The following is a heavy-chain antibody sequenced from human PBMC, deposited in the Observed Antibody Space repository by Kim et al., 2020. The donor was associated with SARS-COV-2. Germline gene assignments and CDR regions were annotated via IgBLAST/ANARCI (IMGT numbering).Heavy chain of an antibody. J-gene: IGHJ3*02. D-gene: IGHD6-13*01. Sequence: GGSLRLSCITSGFDFGDYAMSWVRQAPGKGPEWVGFIRTTTYGQTTKYAASVQGRFTISRDDSKSIAYLQMNSLKIEDTAVYHCTRIKSWGAFDIWGQGTMVTVSS. V-gene: IGHV3-49*04. CDR3: TRIKSWGAFDI. CDR2: IRTTTYGQTT. CDR1: GFDFGDYA.